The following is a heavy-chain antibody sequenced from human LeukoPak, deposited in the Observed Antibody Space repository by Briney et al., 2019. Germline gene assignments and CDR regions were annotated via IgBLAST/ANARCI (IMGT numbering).Heavy chain of an antibody. CDR1: GGSFSGYY. CDR3: ARGHRLPGRY. V-gene: IGHV4-34*01. Sequence: PSETLSLTCAVYGGSFSGYYWSWIRQPPGKGLEWIGEINHSGSTNYNPSLKGRVTISVDTSKNQFSLKLSSVTAAATAVYYCARGHRLPGRYWGQGTLVTVSS. CDR2: INHSGST. D-gene: IGHD2-15*01. J-gene: IGHJ4*02.